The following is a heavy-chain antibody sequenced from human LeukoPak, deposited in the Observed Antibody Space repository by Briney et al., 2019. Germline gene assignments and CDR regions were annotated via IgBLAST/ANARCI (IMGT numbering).Heavy chain of an antibody. V-gene: IGHV3-9*01. J-gene: IGHJ4*02. CDR1: GFTFDDYA. CDR2: ISWNSGSI. Sequence: PGGSLRLSCAASGFTFDDYAMHWVRQAPGKGLEWVSGISWNSGSIGYADSVKGRFTISRDNAKNPLYLQMDSLRAEDTALYYCAKDKTPWFEEYYFDYWGQGTLVTVSS. CDR3: AKDKTPWFEEYYFDY. D-gene: IGHD3-10*01.